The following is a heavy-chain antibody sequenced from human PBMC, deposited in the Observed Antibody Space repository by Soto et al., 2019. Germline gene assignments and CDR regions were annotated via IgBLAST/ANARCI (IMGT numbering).Heavy chain of an antibody. CDR2: IFPGDSDT. J-gene: IGHJ3*02. D-gene: IGHD6-13*01. Sequence: GECLKISCKGSGYNFANYWIGWVRQMPGKGLEWMGMIFPGDSDTKNSPSLQGQITMSVDKSDSSAYLQWRSLKASDTAMYYCAAGYTTGPDAFDIWGQGTLVTVSS. CDR3: AAGYTTGPDAFDI. V-gene: IGHV5-51*01. CDR1: GYNFANYW.